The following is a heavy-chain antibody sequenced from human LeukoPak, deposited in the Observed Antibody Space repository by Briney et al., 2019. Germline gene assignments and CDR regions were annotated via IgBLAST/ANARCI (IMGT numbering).Heavy chain of an antibody. CDR1: GFTFSSYA. D-gene: IGHD2-2*01. V-gene: IGHV3-23*01. Sequence: GGSRRLSCAASGFTFSSYAMTWVRQAPGKGLEWVATVSGSGASTNYADSVKGRFTISRDNSKNTLYLQMNSLSADDTAVFYCAKGPRVATSTYFFDYWGQGTLVTVSS. J-gene: IGHJ4*02. CDR2: VSGSGAST. CDR3: AKGPRVATSTYFFDY.